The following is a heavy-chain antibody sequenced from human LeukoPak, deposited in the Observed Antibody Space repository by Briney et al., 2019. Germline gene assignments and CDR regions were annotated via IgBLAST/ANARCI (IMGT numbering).Heavy chain of an antibody. J-gene: IGHJ6*02. V-gene: IGHV3-66*01. CDR1: GFTVSSNY. D-gene: IGHD6-19*01. CDR3: ARDLYSSGWYMMDV. CDR2: IYSGGST. Sequence: PGGSLRLSCAASGFTVSSNYMSWVRQAPGKGLEWVSVIYSGGSTYYADSVKGRFTISRDNSKNTLYLQMNSLRAEDTAVYYCARDLYSSGWYMMDVWGQGTTVTVSS.